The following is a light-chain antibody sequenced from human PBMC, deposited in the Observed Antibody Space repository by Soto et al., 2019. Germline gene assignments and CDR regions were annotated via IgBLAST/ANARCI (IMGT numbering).Light chain of an antibody. J-gene: IGKJ1*01. V-gene: IGKV1-5*01. CDR1: QSINSR. CDR3: QQYYTYSRT. CDR2: DAS. Sequence: DIQMTQSPSTLSASVGDRVTITCRASQSINSRLAWYQQRPGKAPDLLIYDASTLQSGVPSRFSGSGSGTEFTLTISRLQPDDFATYSCQQYYTYSRTFGQGTKVGIK.